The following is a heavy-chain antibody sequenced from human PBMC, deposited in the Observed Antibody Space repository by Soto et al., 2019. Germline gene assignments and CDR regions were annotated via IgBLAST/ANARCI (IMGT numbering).Heavy chain of an antibody. Sequence: SVKVSCKASGGTFSSYAISWVRQAPGQGLEWMGGIIPIFGTANYAQKFQGRVTITANESTSTAYMELSSLRSEDTAVYYCARGSQYYDILTGSWDYYYGMDVWGQGTTVTVSS. CDR1: GGTFSSYA. D-gene: IGHD3-9*01. CDR3: ARGSQYYDILTGSWDYYYGMDV. CDR2: IIPIFGTA. J-gene: IGHJ6*02. V-gene: IGHV1-69*13.